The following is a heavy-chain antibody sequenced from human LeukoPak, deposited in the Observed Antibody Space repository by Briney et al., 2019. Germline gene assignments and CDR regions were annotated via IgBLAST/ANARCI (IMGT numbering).Heavy chain of an antibody. J-gene: IGHJ4*02. CDR1: GYTFTGYY. Sequence: ASVKVSCKASGYTFTGYYMHWVRQAPGQGLEWMGWINPNSGGTNYAQKFQGRVTMTRDTSISTAYMELSRLRSDDTAVYYCARDASGYDYRLDYWGQGTLVTVSS. V-gene: IGHV1-2*02. CDR2: INPNSGGT. CDR3: ARDASGYDYRLDY. D-gene: IGHD5-12*01.